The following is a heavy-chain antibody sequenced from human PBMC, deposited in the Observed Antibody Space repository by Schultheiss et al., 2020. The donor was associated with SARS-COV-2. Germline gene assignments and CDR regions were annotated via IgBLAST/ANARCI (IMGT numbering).Heavy chain of an antibody. V-gene: IGHV4-59*01. CDR3: ARGSGGSGGFGP. Sequence: SETLSLTCTVSGGSISSYYWCWIRQHPGKGLEGIGYIYYSGSTNYNPSLKSRVTISVDTSKNQLSLKLSSVTAAETAVYYCARGSGGSGGFGPWCQGTLVTVSS. D-gene: IGHD2-15*01. CDR2: IYYSGST. CDR1: GGSISSYY. J-gene: IGHJ5*02.